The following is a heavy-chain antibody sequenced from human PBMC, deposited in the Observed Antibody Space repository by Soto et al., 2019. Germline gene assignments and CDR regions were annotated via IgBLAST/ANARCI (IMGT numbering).Heavy chain of an antibody. CDR3: ARSMFDYYYDSSGFFDY. J-gene: IGHJ4*02. Sequence: GRSLRLSCAASGFTVSSNYMSWVRQAPGKGLEWVSVIYSGGSTYYADSVKGRFTISRDNSKNTLYLQMNSLRAEDTAVYYCARSMFDYYYDSSGFFDYWGQGTLVTGS. D-gene: IGHD3-22*01. CDR2: IYSGGST. CDR1: GFTVSSNY. V-gene: IGHV3-53*01.